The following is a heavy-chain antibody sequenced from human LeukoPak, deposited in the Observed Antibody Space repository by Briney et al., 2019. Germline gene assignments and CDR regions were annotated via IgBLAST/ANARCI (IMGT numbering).Heavy chain of an antibody. CDR1: GYTFTSYY. J-gene: IGHJ4*02. D-gene: IGHD3-10*01. Sequence: ASVKVSCKASGYTFTSYYMNWVRQAPGQGLEWMGWINPDSGGTNYAQKFQGRVTMTRDTSISTAYMELSRLRSDDTAVYYCARRITMVRGDFDYWGQGTLVTVSS. V-gene: IGHV1-2*02. CDR2: INPDSGGT. CDR3: ARRITMVRGDFDY.